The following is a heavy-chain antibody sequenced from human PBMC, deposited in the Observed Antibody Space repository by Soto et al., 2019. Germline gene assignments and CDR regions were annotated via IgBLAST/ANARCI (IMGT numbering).Heavy chain of an antibody. CDR2: ISNDGDTQ. Sequence: QVQLEESGGGVVQPGRSLRLSCAASEFDFSNFAMHWVRQAPGKGLEWMAVISNDGDTQYYADSAKGRFILSRDNSKDTLYLPMNSRTAEGTGYYYCVRRKCIFALRPQFEPRGQ. V-gene: IGHV3-30-3*01. CDR3: VRRKCIFALRPQFEP. J-gene: IGHJ5*02. CDR1: EFDFSNFA. D-gene: IGHD3-3*02.